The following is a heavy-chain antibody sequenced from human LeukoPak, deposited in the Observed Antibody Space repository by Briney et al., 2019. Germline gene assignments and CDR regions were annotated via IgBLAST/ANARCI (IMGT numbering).Heavy chain of an antibody. V-gene: IGHV4-34*01. CDR1: GGSFSGYY. D-gene: IGHD6-13*01. J-gene: IGHJ5*02. CDR3: ARGWGPLYSSSWYWFDP. CDR2: INHSGST. Sequence: SETLSLTCAVYGGSFSGYYWSWIRQPPGKGLEWTGEINHSGSTNYNPSLKSRVTISVDTSKNQFSLKLSSVTAADTAVYYCARGWGPLYSSSWYWFDPWGQGTLVTVYS.